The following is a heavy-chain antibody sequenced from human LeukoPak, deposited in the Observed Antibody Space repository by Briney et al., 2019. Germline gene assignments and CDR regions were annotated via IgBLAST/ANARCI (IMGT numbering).Heavy chain of an antibody. D-gene: IGHD4-11*01. Sequence: GGSLRLSCAASGFTFGGYAMSWVRQAPGKGLEWVSTLSGSGHNTFNADSVEGRFIISRDNYMHTLYLQMNSLRAEDTAVYFCAKDRYSNYVNAFDVWGQGTTVTVSS. V-gene: IGHV3-23*01. CDR1: GFTFGGYA. CDR3: AKDRYSNYVNAFDV. J-gene: IGHJ3*01. CDR2: LSGSGHNT.